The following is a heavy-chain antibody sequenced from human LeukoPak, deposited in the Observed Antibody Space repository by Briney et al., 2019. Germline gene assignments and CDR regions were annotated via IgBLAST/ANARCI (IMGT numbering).Heavy chain of an antibody. J-gene: IGHJ5*02. V-gene: IGHV3-21*01. Sequence: PGGSLRLSCAASGFTFSSYSMYWVRQAPGKGQEWVSSISSSSSYIYYADSVKGRFTISRDNAKNSLYLQMNSLRAEDTAVYYCASTRNLYCSGGSCYRYNWFDPWGQGTLVTVSS. CDR2: ISSSSSYI. D-gene: IGHD2-15*01. CDR1: GFTFSSYS. CDR3: ASTRNLYCSGGSCYRYNWFDP.